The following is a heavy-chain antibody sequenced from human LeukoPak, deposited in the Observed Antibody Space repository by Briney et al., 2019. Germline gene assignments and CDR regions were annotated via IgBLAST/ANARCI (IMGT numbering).Heavy chain of an antibody. CDR2: ICTSGST. D-gene: IGHD1-26*01. V-gene: IGHV4-4*07. CDR3: AREYSPGATDY. J-gene: IGHJ4*02. Sequence: TSETLSLTCTVSGGSISSYYWSWIRQPAGKGLEWIGRICTSGSTNYNPSLKSRVTMSVDTSKNQFSLKLSSVTAADTAVYYCAREYSPGATDYWGQGTLVTVSS. CDR1: GGSISSYY.